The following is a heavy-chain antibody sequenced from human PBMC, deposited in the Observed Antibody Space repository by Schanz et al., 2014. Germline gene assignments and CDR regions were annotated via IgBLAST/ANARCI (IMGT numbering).Heavy chain of an antibody. Sequence: VQLVESGGGLVQPGGSLRLSCAASGFAVDNYYMSCVRQAPGRGLEWVSIIFTDGRTYYADSVKGRFTISRDSSKNTLFLQMNSLRTEDTAVYYCARLDPYCRSGTCSRAFDFWGQGTLVTVSS. CDR2: IFTDGRT. J-gene: IGHJ4*02. V-gene: IGHV3-66*02. CDR3: ARLDPYCRSGTCSRAFDF. D-gene: IGHD2-15*01. CDR1: GFAVDNYY.